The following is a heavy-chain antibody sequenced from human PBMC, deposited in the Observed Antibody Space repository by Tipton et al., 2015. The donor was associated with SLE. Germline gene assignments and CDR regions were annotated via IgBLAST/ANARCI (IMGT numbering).Heavy chain of an antibody. CDR1: GGSISSGSYY. Sequence: TLSLTCTVSGGSISSGSYYWSWIRQPAGKGLEWIGYIYTSGSTKYNPSFKSRVTISVDTSKNQFSLKLSSVTAADTAVYYCAREGYSSSVDAFDIWGQGTMVTVSS. CDR3: AREGYSSSVDAFDI. CDR2: IYTSGST. J-gene: IGHJ3*02. V-gene: IGHV4-61*09. D-gene: IGHD6-13*01.